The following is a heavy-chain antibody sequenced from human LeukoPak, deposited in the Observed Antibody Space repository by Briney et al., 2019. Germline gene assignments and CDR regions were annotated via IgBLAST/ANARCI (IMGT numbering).Heavy chain of an antibody. CDR1: GFTFSSYW. CDR2: IKQDGSEK. Sequence: GGSLRLSCAASGFTFSSYWMSWVRQAPGKGLEWVANIKQDGSEKYYVDSVKGRFTISRDNAKNSLYLQMNSLRAEDTAVYYCAVRGYYDSSGYYSFDYWGQGTLVTVSS. D-gene: IGHD3-22*01. V-gene: IGHV3-7*01. J-gene: IGHJ4*02. CDR3: AVRGYYDSSGYYSFDY.